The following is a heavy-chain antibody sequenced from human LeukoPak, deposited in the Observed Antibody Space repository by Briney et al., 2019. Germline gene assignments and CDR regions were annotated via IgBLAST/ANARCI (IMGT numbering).Heavy chain of an antibody. J-gene: IGHJ4*02. CDR2: INGNGDNT. V-gene: IGHV3-23*01. Sequence: GGSLRLSCAASGFTFGSYAMSWVRQAPGKGLEWVSGINGNGDNTHYPDSVKGRFTISRDNSRNTVYTQMDSLRAEDTAIYYCAGDRNSDWYSPLDYWGQGSQVTVSP. CDR3: AGDRNSDWYSPLDY. D-gene: IGHD6-19*01. CDR1: GFTFGSYA.